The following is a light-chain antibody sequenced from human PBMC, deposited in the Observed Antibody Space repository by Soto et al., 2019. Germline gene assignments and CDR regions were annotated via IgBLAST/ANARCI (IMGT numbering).Light chain of an antibody. J-gene: IGKJ2*01. CDR3: QHYDGSPRT. CDR1: QSVRSNY. V-gene: IGKV3-20*01. CDR2: GVF. Sequence: ETVLTQSPGTVSLSPGERATLSCTTSQSVRSNYLAWYQQKPGQAPRLLIYGVFSRATGIPDRFSGSGSGTDFTLTISGLEHEDSAVYYCQHYDGSPRTFGQGTKREI.